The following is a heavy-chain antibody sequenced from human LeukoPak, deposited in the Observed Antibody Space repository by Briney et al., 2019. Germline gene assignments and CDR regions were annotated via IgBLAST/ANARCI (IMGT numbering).Heavy chain of an antibody. CDR2: TYYRSKWYN. CDR1: GDSVSSNSAA. D-gene: IGHD3-3*01. CDR3: ARTLTYYDFWSGPYYYYYGMDV. V-gene: IGHV6-1*01. Sequence: SQTLSLTCAISGDSVSSNSAAWNWIRQSPSRGLEWLGRTYYRSKWYNDYAVSVKSRITINPDTSKNQFSLQLNSVTPEDTAVYYCARTLTYYDFWSGPYYYYYGMDVWGQGTTVTVSS. J-gene: IGHJ6*02.